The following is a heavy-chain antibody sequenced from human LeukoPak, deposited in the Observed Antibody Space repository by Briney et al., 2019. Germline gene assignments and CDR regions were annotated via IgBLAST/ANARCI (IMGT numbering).Heavy chain of an antibody. V-gene: IGHV1-2*02. CDR3: AREDCSSTSCYIPWFDP. J-gene: IGHJ5*02. D-gene: IGHD2-2*02. CDR1: GYTFTGYY. CDR2: INPNSGGT. Sequence: ASVKVSCKASGYTFTGYYMHWVRQAPGQGLEWMGWINPNSGGTNYAQKFQGRVTMTRDTSISTAYMELSRLRSDDTAVYYCAREDCSSTSCYIPWFDPWGQGTLVTVSS.